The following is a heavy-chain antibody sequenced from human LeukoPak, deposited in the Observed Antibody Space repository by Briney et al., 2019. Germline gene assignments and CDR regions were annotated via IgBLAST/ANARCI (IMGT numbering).Heavy chain of an antibody. V-gene: IGHV4-4*07. Sequence: PSETLSLTCTVSGASIGDYYWNWIRQPAGKGLEWIGRIYISGSTNYNPPLRSRVTMSIDTSKNQFSLKLTSMTAADSAVYYCVRDPTGLLRPTNWFDPWGQGTLVTVSS. D-gene: IGHD3-22*01. CDR1: GASIGDYY. J-gene: IGHJ5*02. CDR3: VRDPTGLLRPTNWFDP. CDR2: IYISGST.